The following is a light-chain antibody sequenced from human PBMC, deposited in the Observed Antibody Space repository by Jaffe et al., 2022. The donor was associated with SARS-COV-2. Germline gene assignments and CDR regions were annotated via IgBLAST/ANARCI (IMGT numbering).Light chain of an antibody. CDR2: KAS. V-gene: IGKV1-5*03. J-gene: IGKJ3*01. CDR1: QGISSW. Sequence: DIQMTQSPSTLSASVGDRVTITCRASQGISSWLAWYQQKPGKAPKFLIYKASNLESGVPSRFSGSGSGTEFILTISSLQPDDFATYYCQQYNSYPLTFGPGTTVDIK. CDR3: QQYNSYPLT.